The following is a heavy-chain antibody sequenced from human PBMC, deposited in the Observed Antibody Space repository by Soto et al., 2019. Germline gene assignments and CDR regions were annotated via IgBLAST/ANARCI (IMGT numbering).Heavy chain of an antibody. CDR1: GGSISSGGYY. D-gene: IGHD4-4*01. Sequence: PSETLSLTCTVSGGSISSGGYYWSWIRQHPGKGLEWIGYIYYSGSTYYNPSLKSRVTISVDTSKNQFSPKMSSVTAADTAVYYCARATTVTRDFDYWGQGTLVTVSS. V-gene: IGHV4-31*03. J-gene: IGHJ4*02. CDR2: IYYSGST. CDR3: ARATTVTRDFDY.